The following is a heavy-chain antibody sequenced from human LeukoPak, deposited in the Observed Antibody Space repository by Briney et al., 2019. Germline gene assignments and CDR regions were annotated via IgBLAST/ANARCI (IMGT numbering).Heavy chain of an antibody. V-gene: IGHV4-34*01. J-gene: IGHJ6*04. Sequence: SETLSLTCAVYGGSFSGYYWSWIRQPPGKGLEWIGEINHSGSTNYNPSLKSRVTISVDTSKNQFSLKLSSVTAADTAAYYCARGIVRYYYGSGRAGMDVWGKGTTVTVSS. CDR2: INHSGST. D-gene: IGHD3-10*01. CDR1: GGSFSGYY. CDR3: ARGIVRYYYGSGRAGMDV.